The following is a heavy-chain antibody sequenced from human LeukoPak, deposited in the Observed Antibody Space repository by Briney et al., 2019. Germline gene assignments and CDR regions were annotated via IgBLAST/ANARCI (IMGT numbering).Heavy chain of an antibody. Sequence: TSETLSLTCTVSGDSINNYYWSWVRQPAGKGLEWIGRIYSSGRTDYNPSLKSRVTLSVDTSKNQLSLRANSVTAADTAVYYCARVNTNFDQYMDVWGKGTTVTVSS. D-gene: IGHD3-3*01. CDR2: IYSSGRT. J-gene: IGHJ6*03. CDR3: ARVNTNFDQYMDV. V-gene: IGHV4-4*07. CDR1: GDSINNYY.